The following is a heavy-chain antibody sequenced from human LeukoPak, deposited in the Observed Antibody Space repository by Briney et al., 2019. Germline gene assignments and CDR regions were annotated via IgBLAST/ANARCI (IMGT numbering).Heavy chain of an antibody. V-gene: IGHV4-39*01. Sequence: SETLSLTCTVSGGSISSSSYYWGWIRQPPGKGLEWIGSIYYSGSTYYNPSLKSRVTISVDTSKNQFSLKLSSVTAADTAVYYCARLITGSTSAFDIWGQGTMVTVSS. D-gene: IGHD1-7*01. CDR2: IYYSGST. J-gene: IGHJ3*02. CDR1: GGSISSSSYY. CDR3: ARLITGSTSAFDI.